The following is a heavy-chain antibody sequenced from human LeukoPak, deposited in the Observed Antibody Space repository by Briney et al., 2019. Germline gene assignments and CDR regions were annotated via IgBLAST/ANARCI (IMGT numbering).Heavy chain of an antibody. CDR1: GGSISSSSYY. CDR3: ARSSRGYFDY. J-gene: IGHJ4*02. V-gene: IGHV4-39*01. CDR2: IYYSGST. Sequence: SETLSLICTVSGGSISSSSYYWGWIRQPPGKGLEWIGSIYYSGSTYYNPSLKSRVTISVDTSKNQFSLKLSSVTAADTAVYYCARSSRGYFDYSGQGNLVTVSS.